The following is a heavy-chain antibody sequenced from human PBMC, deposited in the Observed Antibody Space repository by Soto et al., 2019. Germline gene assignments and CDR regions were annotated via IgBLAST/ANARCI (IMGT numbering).Heavy chain of an antibody. V-gene: IGHV3-15*01. CDR1: GFTFNNAW. D-gene: IGHD1-1*01. J-gene: IGHJ4*02. CDR2: MKSRTDGGAA. Sequence: EVRLVESGGDLVEPGGSLRLSCAASGFTFNNAWMSWVRQAPGKGLEWVGRMKSRTDGGAADYAAPVKGRFTISRDDSKNTLFLQMNRLKTEVTAMYYCTTNRYNWGQVTLVTVSS. CDR3: TTNRYN.